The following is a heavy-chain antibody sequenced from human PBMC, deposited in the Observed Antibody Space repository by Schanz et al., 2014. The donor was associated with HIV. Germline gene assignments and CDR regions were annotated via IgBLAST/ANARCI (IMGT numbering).Heavy chain of an antibody. V-gene: IGHV3-33*01. CDR2: IWYDGSDK. J-gene: IGHJ6*02. CDR1: GFIFSRYG. D-gene: IGHD6-13*01. CDR3: ARTTIAAPGTEYYYGMDV. Sequence: QVQLVESGGGVVQPGRSLRLSCAASGFIFSRYGMYWVRQAPGKGLEWVPVIWYDGSDKYYADSVKGRFTISRDNSKNTLFLQMNSLRAEDTAVYYCARTTIAAPGTEYYYGMDVWGQGTTVTVSS.